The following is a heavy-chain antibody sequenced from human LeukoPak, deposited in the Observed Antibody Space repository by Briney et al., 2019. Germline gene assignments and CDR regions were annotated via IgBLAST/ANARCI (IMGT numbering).Heavy chain of an antibody. CDR2: INPSGGST. D-gene: IGHD4-17*01. J-gene: IGHJ2*01. CDR1: GYTFTSYY. V-gene: IGHV1-46*01. Sequence: ASVKVSCKASGYTFTSYYMHWVRQAPGQGLEWMGIINPSGGSTSYAQKFQGRVTITADESTSTAYMELSSLRSEDTAVYYCARGPDYGDHGPDWYFDLWGRGTLVTVSS. CDR3: ARGPDYGDHGPDWYFDL.